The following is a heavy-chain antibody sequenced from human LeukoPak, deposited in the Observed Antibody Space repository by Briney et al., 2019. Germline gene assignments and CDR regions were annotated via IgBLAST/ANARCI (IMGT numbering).Heavy chain of an antibody. D-gene: IGHD1-26*01. CDR1: GYTFTSYG. CDR3: ARDRVGATKSSSALDV. CDR2: VSAYNGNT. J-gene: IGHJ6*02. V-gene: IGHV1-18*01. Sequence: ASVKVSCKASGYTFTSYGISWVRQAPGQGLEWMGWVSAYNGNTNYAQKLQGRVTMTTDTSTSTAYMELRSLRSDDTAVYYCARDRVGATKSSSALDVWGQGTTVTVSS.